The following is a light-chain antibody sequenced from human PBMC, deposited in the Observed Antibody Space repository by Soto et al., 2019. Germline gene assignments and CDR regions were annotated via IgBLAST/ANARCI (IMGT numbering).Light chain of an antibody. V-gene: IGLV2-14*01. CDR2: EVS. J-gene: IGLJ1*01. CDR1: SSDVGSYNY. CDR3: SSYTSSSTL. Sequence: QSVLTQPAFVSGSPGQSITISCTGTSSDVGSYNYVSWYQQHPGKAPKLMVYEVSDRPSGISSRFSGSKSGNTASLTISGLQTEDEADYYCSSYTSSSTLFGTGTKVTV.